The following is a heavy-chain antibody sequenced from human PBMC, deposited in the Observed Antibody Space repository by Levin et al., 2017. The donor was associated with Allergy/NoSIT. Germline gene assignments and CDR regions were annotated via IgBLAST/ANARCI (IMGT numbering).Heavy chain of an antibody. CDR2: INPNSGAT. V-gene: IGHV1-2*02. CDR1: GYTFTGYY. D-gene: IGHD4-17*01. J-gene: IGHJ5*02. Sequence: GASVKVSCKASGYTFTGYYMHWVRQAPGQGLEWMGWINPNSGATNYAQKFQGRVTMTRDTSINTAYMELSRLKSDDTAVYYCARDRDYGDYGSVNWYDPWGQGTLVTVSS. CDR3: ARDRDYGDYGSVNWYDP.